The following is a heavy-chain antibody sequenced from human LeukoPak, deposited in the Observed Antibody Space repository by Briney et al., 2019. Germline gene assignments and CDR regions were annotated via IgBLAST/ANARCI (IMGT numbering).Heavy chain of an antibody. J-gene: IGHJ3*02. Sequence: ASVKLSCKASGYTFTAYYMHWVRQAPGQGLEWMGWINPNSGGTNYAQKFQGRVTMTRDTSIGTAYMELSRLRSDDTAVYYCARDYYDSSGFGAFDIWGQGTMVTVSS. V-gene: IGHV1-2*02. CDR1: GYTFTAYY. CDR3: ARDYYDSSGFGAFDI. CDR2: INPNSGGT. D-gene: IGHD3-22*01.